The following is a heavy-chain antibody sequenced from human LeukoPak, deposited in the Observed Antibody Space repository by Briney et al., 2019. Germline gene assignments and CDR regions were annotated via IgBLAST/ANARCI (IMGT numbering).Heavy chain of an antibody. J-gene: IGHJ4*02. CDR3: ARGEGGYSYGYYFDY. D-gene: IGHD5-18*01. CDR2: IYHSGDT. V-gene: IGHV4-38-2*02. CDR1: GYSISSGYY. Sequence: SETLSLTCSVSGYSISSGYYWGWIRPPPGKGLEWIGRIYHSGDTYYNPSLKSRVTISVDTSKNQFSLNLSSVTAADTAVYYCARGEGGYSYGYYFDYWGQGTLVTVSS.